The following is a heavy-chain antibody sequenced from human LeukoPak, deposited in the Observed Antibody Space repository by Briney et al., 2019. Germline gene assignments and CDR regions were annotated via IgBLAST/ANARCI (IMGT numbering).Heavy chain of an antibody. D-gene: IGHD2-15*01. V-gene: IGHV4-39*07. CDR1: GGSISSSSYY. CDR2: IYYSGST. J-gene: IGHJ5*02. CDR3: ARCKYCSGWDWFDP. Sequence: SETLSLTCSVSGGSISSSSYYWGWIRQPPGKGLEWIGSIYYSGSTYYNPSLKSRVTISVDTSKNQFSLKLSSVTAADTAVYYCARCKYCSGWDWFDPWGQGTLVTVSS.